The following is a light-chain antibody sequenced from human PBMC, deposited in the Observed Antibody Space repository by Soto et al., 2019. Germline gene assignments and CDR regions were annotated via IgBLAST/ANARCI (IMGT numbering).Light chain of an antibody. J-gene: IGLJ1*01. V-gene: IGLV3-21*02. CDR1: NIGSKS. Sequence: SYELTQPPSVSVAPGQAARIACGGNNIGSKSVHWYQQKPGQAPVMVVYDDSDRPSGIPERFSGSNSGDTATLTISGVEPGDEADYYCQVWDRGSDHYVFGSVTKLTVL. CDR2: DDS. CDR3: QVWDRGSDHYV.